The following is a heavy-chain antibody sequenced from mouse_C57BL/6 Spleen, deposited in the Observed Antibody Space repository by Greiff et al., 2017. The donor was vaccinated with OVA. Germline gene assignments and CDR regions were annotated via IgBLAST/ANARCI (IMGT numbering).Heavy chain of an antibody. CDR2: ISSGSSTI. V-gene: IGHV5-17*01. D-gene: IGHD1-1*01. CDR1: GFTFSDYG. CDR3: ANYYGSGWFAY. Sequence: EVQVVESGGGLVKPGGSLKLSCAASGFTFSDYGMHWVRQAPEKGLEWVAYISSGSSTIYYADTVKGRFTISRDNAKNTLFLQMTSLRSEDTAMYYCANYYGSGWFAYWGQGTLVTVSA. J-gene: IGHJ3*01.